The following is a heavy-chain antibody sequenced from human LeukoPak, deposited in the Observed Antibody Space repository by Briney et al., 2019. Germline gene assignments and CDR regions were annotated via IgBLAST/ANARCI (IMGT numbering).Heavy chain of an antibody. CDR3: AREGTVTSRPFDY. J-gene: IGHJ4*02. V-gene: IGHV1-8*01. CDR2: MNPNSGNT. Sequence: GSSVKVSCKASGYTFTSYDINWVRQATGQGLEWMGWMNPNSGNTGYTQKFQGRVTMTRDTSISTAYMELSRLRSDDTAVYYCAREGTVTSRPFDYWGQGTLVTVSS. D-gene: IGHD4-17*01. CDR1: GYTFTSYD.